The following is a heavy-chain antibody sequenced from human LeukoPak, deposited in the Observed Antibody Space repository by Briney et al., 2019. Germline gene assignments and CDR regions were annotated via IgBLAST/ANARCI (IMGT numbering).Heavy chain of an antibody. CDR3: ARDSDDYGDPY. V-gene: IGHV3-48*04. CDR2: IGTSSTAI. CDR1: GFTFSSYT. Sequence: GGSLRLSCAASGFTFSSYTMNWVRQPPGKGLEWVSNIGTSSTAIYYADSVKGRFTISRDNAKNSLYLQMNSLRAEDTAVYYCARDSDDYGDPYWGQGTLVTVSS. J-gene: IGHJ4*02. D-gene: IGHD4-17*01.